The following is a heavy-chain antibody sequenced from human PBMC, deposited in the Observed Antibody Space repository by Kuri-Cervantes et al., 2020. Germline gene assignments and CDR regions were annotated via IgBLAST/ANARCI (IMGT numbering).Heavy chain of an antibody. D-gene: IGHD3-3*01. Sequence: GESLKISCAASGFSFSSSWMTWVRQAPGKGLEWVANINQDGSEKYYVDSVKGRFTISRDNAKNSLYLQMNSLRAEDTALYYCAREEEWLLDAFDIWGQGTMVTVSS. J-gene: IGHJ3*02. V-gene: IGHV3-7*03. CDR1: GFSFSSSW. CDR2: INQDGSEK. CDR3: AREEEWLLDAFDI.